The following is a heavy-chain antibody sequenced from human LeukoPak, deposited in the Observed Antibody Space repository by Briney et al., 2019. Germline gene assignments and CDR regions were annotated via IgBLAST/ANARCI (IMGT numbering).Heavy chain of an antibody. J-gene: IGHJ5*02. Sequence: GGSLRLSCAASGFTFSSYAMHWVRQAPGKGLEWVAVISYDGSNKYYADSVKGRFTISRDNSKNTLYLQMNSLRAEDRAVYYCARDGGYYYGSGKGGFDPWGQGTLVTVSS. CDR3: ARDGGYYYGSGKGGFDP. D-gene: IGHD3-10*01. CDR1: GFTFSSYA. CDR2: ISYDGSNK. V-gene: IGHV3-30*04.